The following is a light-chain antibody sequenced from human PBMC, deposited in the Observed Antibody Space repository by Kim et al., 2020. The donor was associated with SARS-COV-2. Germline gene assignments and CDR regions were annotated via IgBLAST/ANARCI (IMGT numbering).Light chain of an antibody. Sequence: SASVGDGVTITCRASQTISTWLAWYQQKPGRAPKLLIHQSSTLQSGVPSRFRGSGSGTEFTLTISSLQSDDFATYYCQQYNSHPYTFGQGTKLEI. V-gene: IGKV1-5*03. J-gene: IGKJ2*01. CDR2: QSS. CDR3: QQYNSHPYT. CDR1: QTISTW.